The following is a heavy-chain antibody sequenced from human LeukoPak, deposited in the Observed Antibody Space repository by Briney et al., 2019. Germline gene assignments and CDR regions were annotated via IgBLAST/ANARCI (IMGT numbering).Heavy chain of an antibody. CDR3: ARDKVAGSMAGSNFDY. J-gene: IGHJ4*02. CDR1: RFTFSSYS. CDR2: ISSSSTTI. D-gene: IGHD6-19*01. Sequence: GGSLRLSCEASRFTFSSYSMNWVRQAPGKGLAWVSYISSSSTTIYYPDSVKGRFTISRDNAKNSLYLQMNSLRVEDTAVYYCARDKVAGSMAGSNFDYWGQGTLVTVSS. V-gene: IGHV3-48*04.